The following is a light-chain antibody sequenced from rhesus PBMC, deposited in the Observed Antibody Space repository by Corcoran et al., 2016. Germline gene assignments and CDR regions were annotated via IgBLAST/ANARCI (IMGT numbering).Light chain of an antibody. CDR2: LVS. V-gene: IGKV2-78*01. CDR3: EQTLQTPFT. J-gene: IGKJ3*01. Sequence: DIVMTQTPLSLSVTPGEPASISCRSSQSLLRLDGYHYLYWYLQKIGQSPQLLIYLVSNRACGGPDRFSGGGSSTDFTLKISRVEAEDVGVYYCEQTLQTPFTFGPGTKLDIK. CDR1: QSLLRLDGYHY.